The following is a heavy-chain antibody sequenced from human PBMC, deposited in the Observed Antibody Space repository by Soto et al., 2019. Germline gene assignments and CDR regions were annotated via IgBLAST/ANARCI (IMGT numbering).Heavy chain of an antibody. CDR1: GYTFTSYA. J-gene: IGHJ4*02. CDR2: INAGNGNT. D-gene: IGHD5-18*01. V-gene: IGHV1-3*01. Sequence: QVQLVQSGAEVKKPGASVKVSCKASGYTFTSYAMHWVRQAPGQRLEWMGWINAGNGNTKYSQKFQGRVTITRDTSASTAYRELSSRRSEDTAVYYCARDPGYSYGYNWGQGTLVTVSS. CDR3: ARDPGYSYGYN.